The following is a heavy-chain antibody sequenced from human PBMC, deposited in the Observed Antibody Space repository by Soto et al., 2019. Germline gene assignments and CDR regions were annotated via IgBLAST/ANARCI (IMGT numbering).Heavy chain of an antibody. CDR1: GGSISSYY. CDR3: ARDGSGRPETI. J-gene: IGHJ3*02. D-gene: IGHD3-10*01. Sequence: QVQLQESGPGLVKPSETLSLTCTVSGGSISSYYWSWVRQPPGKGLEWIGYIYNSGSTNYNPSPKSRVTISVDTSKNQFSLKLSSVTAADTAVYYCARDGSGRPETIWGQGTMVTVSS. V-gene: IGHV4-59*01. CDR2: IYNSGST.